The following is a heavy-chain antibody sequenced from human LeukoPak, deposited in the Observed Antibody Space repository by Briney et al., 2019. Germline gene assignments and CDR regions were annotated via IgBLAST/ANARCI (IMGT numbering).Heavy chain of an antibody. CDR2: INPNSGGT. J-gene: IGHJ4*02. CDR3: ARGSRSGILTGYYHFDY. D-gene: IGHD3-9*01. V-gene: IGHV1-2*04. Sequence: ASVKVSCKASGYTFTGYYMHWVRQAPGQGLEWMGWINPNSGGTNYAQKFQGWVTMTRDTSISTAYMELSRLRSDDTAMYYCARGSRSGILTGYYHFDYWGQGTLVTVSS. CDR1: GYTFTGYY.